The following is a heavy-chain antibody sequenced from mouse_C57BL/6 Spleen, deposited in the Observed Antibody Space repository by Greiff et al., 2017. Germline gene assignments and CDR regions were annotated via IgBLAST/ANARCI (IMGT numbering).Heavy chain of an antibody. CDR1: GFSLTSYG. J-gene: IGHJ4*01. V-gene: IGHV2-3*01. Sequence: QVQLKESGPGLVAPSQSLSITCTVSGFSLTSYGVSWVRQPPGKGLEWLGVIWGDGNTNYHSALISRLRISKDNSKSTVFLQQNSLQTDATDTYNCAKQSYYGSLYYAMDYWGQGTSVTVSS. CDR3: AKQSYYGSLYYAMDY. D-gene: IGHD1-1*01. CDR2: IWGDGNT.